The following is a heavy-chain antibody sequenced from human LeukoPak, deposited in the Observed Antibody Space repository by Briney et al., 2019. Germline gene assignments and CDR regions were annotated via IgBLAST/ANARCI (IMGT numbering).Heavy chain of an antibody. Sequence: GGSLRLSCAASGFTFSSYEMNWVRQAPGRGLEWVSYISSSGSTIYYADSVKGRFTISRDNAKNSLYLQMNSLRAEDTAVYYCAREHVYSSGWYGYWGQGTLVTVSS. D-gene: IGHD6-19*01. V-gene: IGHV3-48*03. CDR1: GFTFSSYE. J-gene: IGHJ4*02. CDR3: AREHVYSSGWYGY. CDR2: ISSSGSTI.